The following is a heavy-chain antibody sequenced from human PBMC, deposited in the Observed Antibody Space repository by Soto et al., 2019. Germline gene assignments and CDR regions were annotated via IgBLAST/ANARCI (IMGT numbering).Heavy chain of an antibody. CDR2: IYHSGST. Sequence: QLQLQESGSGLVKPSQTLSLTCAVSGGSISSDGYSWSWIRQPPGKGLEWIGYIYHSGSTYYNPSLKSRVTISVDRSKNQFSLKLSSVTAADTAVYYCAREFGRIFDYWGQGTLVTVSS. CDR3: AREFGRIFDY. D-gene: IGHD3-10*01. CDR1: GGSISSDGYS. J-gene: IGHJ4*02. V-gene: IGHV4-30-2*01.